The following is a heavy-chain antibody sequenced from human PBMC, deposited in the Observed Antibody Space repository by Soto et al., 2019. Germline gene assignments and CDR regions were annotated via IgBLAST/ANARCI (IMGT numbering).Heavy chain of an antibody. D-gene: IGHD3-10*01. CDR1: GYTFTSYG. CDR2: ISAYNGNT. CDR3: ARVVLGSGSLCDI. J-gene: IGHJ3*02. Sequence: QVKLVQSGAEVKKPGASVKVSGKASGYTFTSYGISWVRQAPGQGLEWMGWISAYNGNTNYSQKLQGRVTMTTDTSTRTANMELRSLSSDDTAVYYCARVVLGSGSLCDIWGQRTMVTVSS. V-gene: IGHV1-18*01.